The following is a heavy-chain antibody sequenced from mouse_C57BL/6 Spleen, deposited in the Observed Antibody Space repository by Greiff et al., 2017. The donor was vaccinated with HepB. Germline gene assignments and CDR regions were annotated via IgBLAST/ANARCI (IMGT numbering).Heavy chain of an antibody. CDR3: ARRRGDYWYFDV. CDR2: IYPGDGDT. Sequence: QVQLQQSGAELVKPGASVKISCKASGYAFSSYWMNWVKQRPGKGLEWIGQIYPGDGDTNYNGKFKGKATLTADKSSSTAYMQLSSLTSEDSAVYFCARRRGDYWYFDVWGTGTTVTVSS. J-gene: IGHJ1*03. CDR1: GYAFSSYW. V-gene: IGHV1-80*01.